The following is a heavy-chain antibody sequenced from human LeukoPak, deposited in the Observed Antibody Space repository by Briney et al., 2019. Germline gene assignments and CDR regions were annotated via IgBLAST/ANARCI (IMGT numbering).Heavy chain of an antibody. J-gene: IGHJ3*02. Sequence: PSETLSLTCTVSGGSISSSSYYWSWIRQPAGKGLEWIGRIYTSGSTNYNPSLKSRVTMSVDTSKNQFSLKLSSVTAADTAVYYCARVGVIADSSAAFDIWGQGTMVTVSS. V-gene: IGHV4-61*02. CDR1: GGSISSSSYY. D-gene: IGHD3-22*01. CDR2: IYTSGST. CDR3: ARVGVIADSSAAFDI.